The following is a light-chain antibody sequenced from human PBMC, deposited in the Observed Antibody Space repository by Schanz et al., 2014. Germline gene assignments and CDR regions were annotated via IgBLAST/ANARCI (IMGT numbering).Light chain of an antibody. CDR2: VAS. CDR1: QSVSSSNNY. CDR3: HQNVVPPLT. V-gene: IGKV3-20*01. Sequence: EIVLTQSPGTLSLSPGERATLSCRASQSVSSSNNYLTWYQQKPGQAPRLLIYVASSRSTGIPDRFSDRGSGTNFTLIIHTRKPEDFAVNYVHQNVVPPLTFGEGTKLEIK. J-gene: IGKJ4*01.